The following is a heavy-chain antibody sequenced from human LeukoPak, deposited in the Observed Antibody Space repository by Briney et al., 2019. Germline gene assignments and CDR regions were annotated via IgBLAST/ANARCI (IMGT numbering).Heavy chain of an antibody. CDR2: INPNSGGT. Sequence: ASVKVSCKASGYTFTGYYMHWVRQAPGQGLEWMGWINPNSGGTNYAQKFQGRVTMTRDTSISTAYMELSRLRSDDTAVYYCARDGGITMIAQFDYRGQGTLVTVSS. D-gene: IGHD3-22*01. V-gene: IGHV1-2*02. CDR1: GYTFTGYY. CDR3: ARDGGITMIAQFDY. J-gene: IGHJ4*02.